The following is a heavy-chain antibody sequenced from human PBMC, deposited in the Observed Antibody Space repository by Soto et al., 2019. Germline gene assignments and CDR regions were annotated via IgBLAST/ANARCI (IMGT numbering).Heavy chain of an antibody. V-gene: IGHV4-61*01. Sequence: PSETLSLTCTVSGGSVSSGSYYWSWIRQPPGKGLEWIGYIYYSGNTNYNPSLKSRVTISVDTSKNQFSLKLSSVTAADTAVYYCARPLYSYGPMDVWGQGTTVTVSS. D-gene: IGHD5-18*01. J-gene: IGHJ6*02. CDR2: IYYSGNT. CDR1: GGSVSSGSYY. CDR3: ARPLYSYGPMDV.